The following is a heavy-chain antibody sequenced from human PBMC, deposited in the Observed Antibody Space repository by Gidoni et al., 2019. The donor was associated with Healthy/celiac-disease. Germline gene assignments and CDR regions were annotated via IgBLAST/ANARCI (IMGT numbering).Heavy chain of an antibody. V-gene: IGHV4-30-4*01. D-gene: IGHD1-26*01. CDR3: ARESIVGATDAFYI. CDR2: ISYSWST. CDR1: GGSIRSGDYY. Sequence: QVQLQESGPGLVKPSQTLSLTCTVYGGSIRSGDYYWSCVRQPPRKGLEWSGYISYSWSTYYNPSLKSRVTISVDTSKNQFSLKLSSVTAADTAVYYCARESIVGATDAFYIWGQGTMVTVSS. J-gene: IGHJ3*02.